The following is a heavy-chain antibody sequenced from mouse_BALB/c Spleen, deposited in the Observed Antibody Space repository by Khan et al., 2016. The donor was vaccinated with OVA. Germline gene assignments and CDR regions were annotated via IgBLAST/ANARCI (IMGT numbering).Heavy chain of an antibody. V-gene: IGHV2-6-1*01. CDR3: ARQPYYHYYIMDY. J-gene: IGHJ4*01. CDR2: IWSDGSA. CDR1: GFSLTNYG. Sequence: QVRLQQSGPGLVAPSQSLSITCTISGFSLTNYGVHWVRQPPGKGLEWLVVIWSDGSATYNSALKSRPSISKDNSKSQVFLKMNSLQTDDTAMYYCARQPYYHYYIMDYWGQGTSVTVSS. D-gene: IGHD2-10*01.